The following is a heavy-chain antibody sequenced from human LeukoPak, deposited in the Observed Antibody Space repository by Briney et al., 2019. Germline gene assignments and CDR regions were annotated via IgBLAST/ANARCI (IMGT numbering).Heavy chain of an antibody. D-gene: IGHD3-16*02. V-gene: IGHV3-7*01. CDR3: ARDTYRFFDY. J-gene: IGHJ4*02. CDR2: IKEDGSDK. Sequence: GGSLRLSCAASGLIFSSYWMGWVRQAPGKGLEWVANIKEDGSDKYYVDSVKGRFTISRDNAKNSLYLQMNSLRAEDTAVYYCARDTYRFFDYWGQGTLVTVSS. CDR1: GLIFSSYW.